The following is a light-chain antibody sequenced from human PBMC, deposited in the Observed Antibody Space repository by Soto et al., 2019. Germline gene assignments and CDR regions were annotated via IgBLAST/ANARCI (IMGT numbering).Light chain of an antibody. CDR1: QSVSSSS. Sequence: EIVLTQSPGTLSLSPGERATLSCRVSQSVSSSSLAWYQQKPGQAPRLLIYGTSSRATGIPDRFSGSGSGTDFTLTISRLEPEDFAVYYCQQYGSSPPMYTFGQGTKLEIK. J-gene: IGKJ2*01. CDR3: QQYGSSPPMYT. V-gene: IGKV3-20*01. CDR2: GTS.